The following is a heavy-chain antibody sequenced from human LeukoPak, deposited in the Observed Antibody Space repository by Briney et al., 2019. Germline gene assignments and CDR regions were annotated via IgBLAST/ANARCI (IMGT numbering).Heavy chain of an antibody. D-gene: IGHD4-17*01. CDR2: IYANGDG. V-gene: IGHV3-66*01. CDR1: GGSISSYC. J-gene: IGHJ4*02. CDR3: ASAYYGDYGGY. Sequence: ETLSLTCTVSGGSISSYCWSWIRQPPGKGLEWVSVIYANGDGYYADSLKGRFTISRDNSKNTVYLQMSSLRAEDTAVYYCASAYYGDYGGYWGQGTLVTVSS.